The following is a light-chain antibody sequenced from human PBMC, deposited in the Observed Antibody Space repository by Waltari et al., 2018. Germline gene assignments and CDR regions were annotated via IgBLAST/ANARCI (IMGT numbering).Light chain of an antibody. CDR1: QSLSSSF. J-gene: IGKJ3*01. Sequence: EIVLTQSPGTLSLSPGERATLSCRASQSLSSSFLAWYQQKPGRAPTLLIYGASTRATGIPDRFSGYGSGTDFTLTISRLEPEDFATFYCQQYNTYVTFGPGTKVDIK. CDR3: QQYNTYVT. V-gene: IGKV3-20*01. CDR2: GAS.